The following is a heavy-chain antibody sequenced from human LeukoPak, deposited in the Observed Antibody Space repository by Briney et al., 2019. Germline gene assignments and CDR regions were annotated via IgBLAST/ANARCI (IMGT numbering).Heavy chain of an antibody. V-gene: IGHV4-4*02. D-gene: IGHD5-12*01. CDR2: IYHSGST. CDR3: ARMDIVATKGAFDI. CDR1: GGSISSSNW. J-gene: IGHJ3*02. Sequence: SETLSLTCAVSGGSISSSNWWSWVRQPPRKGLEWIGEIYHSGSTNYNPSLKSRVTISVDKSKNQFSLKLSSVTAADTAVYYCARMDIVATKGAFDIWGQGTMVTVSS.